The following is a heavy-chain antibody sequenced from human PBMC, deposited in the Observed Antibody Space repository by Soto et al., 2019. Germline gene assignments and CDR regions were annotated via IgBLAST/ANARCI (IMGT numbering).Heavy chain of an antibody. CDR2: IYWDDDK. CDR1: GFSLSTSGVG. J-gene: IGHJ4*02. CDR3: AHRLSYQDYDFWSGRYYFDY. D-gene: IGHD3-3*01. Sequence: ESGPTLVNPTQTLTLTCTFSGFSLSTSGVGVGWTRQPPGKALEWLALIYWDDDKRYSPSLKSRLTITKDTSKNQVVLTMTNMDPVDTATYYCAHRLSYQDYDFWSGRYYFDYWGQGTLVTVSS. V-gene: IGHV2-5*02.